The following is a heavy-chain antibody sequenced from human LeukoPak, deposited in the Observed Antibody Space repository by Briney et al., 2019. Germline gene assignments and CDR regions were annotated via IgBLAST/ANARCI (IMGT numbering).Heavy chain of an antibody. J-gene: IGHJ4*02. D-gene: IGHD6-6*01. V-gene: IGHV4-38-2*01. CDR2: MYHSGST. CDR3: ARRIVCSSSGFDY. CDR1: GYSISSGYH. Sequence: SETLSLTCAVSGYSISSGYHWGWIRQSPGKGLEWIGFMYHSGSTYYDPSLKSRVTISVGTSKNQFSLKLSSVTAADTAVYYCARRIVCSSSGFDYWGQGTLVTVSS.